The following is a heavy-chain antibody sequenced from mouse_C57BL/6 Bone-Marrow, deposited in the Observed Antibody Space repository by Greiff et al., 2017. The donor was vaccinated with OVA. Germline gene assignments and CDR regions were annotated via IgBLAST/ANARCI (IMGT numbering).Heavy chain of an antibody. CDR3: ARGSSCAAY. CDR1: GFTFTSYG. CDR2: IYPRSGNT. J-gene: IGHJ2*01. Sequence: QVQLKQSGAELVRPGASVKLSCTASGFTFTSYGISWVKQRTEQGLEWIGEIYPRSGNTYYTEKFKGKATMTADKSSNTAYMQLRSLTSEDSAFYFCARGSSCAAYWDQGTTLTVSS. V-gene: IGHV1-81*01.